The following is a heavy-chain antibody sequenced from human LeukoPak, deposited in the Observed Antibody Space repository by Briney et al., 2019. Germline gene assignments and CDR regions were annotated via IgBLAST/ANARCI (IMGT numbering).Heavy chain of an antibody. Sequence: ASVKVSCKASGGTFSSYAISWVRQAPGQGLEWMGGIIPIFGTANYAQKFQGRVTITTGESTSTAYMELSSLRSEDTAVYYCARGTSTYALSENWFDPWGQGTLVTVSS. CDR3: ARGTSTYALSENWFDP. D-gene: IGHD2-2*01. J-gene: IGHJ5*02. CDR2: IIPIFGTA. CDR1: GGTFSSYA. V-gene: IGHV1-69*05.